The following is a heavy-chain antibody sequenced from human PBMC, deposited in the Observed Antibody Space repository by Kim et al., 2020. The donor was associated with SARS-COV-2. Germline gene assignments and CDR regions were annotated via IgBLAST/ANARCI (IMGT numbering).Heavy chain of an antibody. V-gene: IGHV3-7*01. J-gene: IGHJ3*02. CDR3: ARDFDI. CDR1: GFTFSRYW. Sequence: GRSLRLSCAASGFTFSRYWMSWVRQAPGKGLEWVANIKEDGSAKYYVDSVKGRFAISRDNARNSLYLQVNRLRAEDTAIYYCARDFDIWGQGTVVTVSS. CDR2: IKEDGSAK.